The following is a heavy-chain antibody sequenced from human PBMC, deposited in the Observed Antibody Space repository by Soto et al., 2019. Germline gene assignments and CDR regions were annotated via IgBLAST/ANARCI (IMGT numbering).Heavy chain of an antibody. V-gene: IGHV1-24*01. Sequence: ASVKVSCKVSGYTLTELSMHWVRQAPGKGLEWMGGFDPEDGETIYAQKFQGRVTMTEDTSTDTAYMELSSLRSEDTAVYYCATYFQRSDMTYAFDIWGQGTMVTVSS. CDR1: GYTLTELS. J-gene: IGHJ3*02. D-gene: IGHD2-21*02. CDR2: FDPEDGET. CDR3: ATYFQRSDMTYAFDI.